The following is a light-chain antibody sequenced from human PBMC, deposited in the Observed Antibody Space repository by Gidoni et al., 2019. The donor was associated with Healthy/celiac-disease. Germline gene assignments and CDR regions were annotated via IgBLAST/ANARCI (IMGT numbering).Light chain of an antibody. V-gene: IGKV3-11*01. J-gene: IGKJ4*01. CDR2: DAS. CDR1: QSVSSY. Sequence: DIVLTQSPATLSLSPGERAPLSCRASQSVSSYLAWYQQKPGKAPRLLIYDASNRATGIPARFSGSGSGTDFTLTISSLEPEDFAVDYWQQRSNWPLTFGGGTKVEIK. CDR3: QQRSNWPLT.